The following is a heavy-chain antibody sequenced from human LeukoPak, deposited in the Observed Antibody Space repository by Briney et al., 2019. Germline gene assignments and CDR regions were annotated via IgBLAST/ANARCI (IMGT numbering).Heavy chain of an antibody. CDR3: ARYYDSSAYRYFDY. D-gene: IGHD3-22*01. Sequence: PGGSLRLSCTASGFTFSTYAMNWVRQAPGKGLEWVSAISGSGGSTYYADSVKGRFTISRDNSKNTLYLQMNSLRAEDTAVYYCARYYDSSAYRYFDYWGQGTLVTVSS. CDR2: ISGSGGST. J-gene: IGHJ4*02. V-gene: IGHV3-23*01. CDR1: GFTFSTYA.